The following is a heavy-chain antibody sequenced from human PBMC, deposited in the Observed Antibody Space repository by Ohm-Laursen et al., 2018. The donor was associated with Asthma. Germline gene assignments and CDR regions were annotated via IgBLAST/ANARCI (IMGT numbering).Heavy chain of an antibody. CDR2: IIPIFGTA. V-gene: IGHV1-69*05. Sequence: GASVKVSCKASGGTFSSYAISWARQAPGHGLEWMGGIIPIFGTANYAQKLQGRVTMTTDTSTSTAYMELRSLRSDDTAVYYCARIDDSSGYDGYHFDYWGQGTLVTVSS. CDR3: ARIDDSSGYDGYHFDY. D-gene: IGHD3-22*01. J-gene: IGHJ4*02. CDR1: GGTFSSYA.